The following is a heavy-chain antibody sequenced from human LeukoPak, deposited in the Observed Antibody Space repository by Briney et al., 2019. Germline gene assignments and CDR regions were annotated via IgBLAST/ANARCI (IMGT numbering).Heavy chain of an antibody. Sequence: SETLSLTCSVSGGSINSFYWVWIRQPAGKGLEWIGQIYINGSTKYNPSLKSRATISVDTSKNQFSLKLSSVTAADTAVYYCARDLVFYYDSSGYNPGNWFDPWGQGTLVTVSS. CDR3: ARDLVFYYDSSGYNPGNWFDP. V-gene: IGHV4-4*07. J-gene: IGHJ5*02. D-gene: IGHD3-22*01. CDR2: IYINGST. CDR1: GGSINSFY.